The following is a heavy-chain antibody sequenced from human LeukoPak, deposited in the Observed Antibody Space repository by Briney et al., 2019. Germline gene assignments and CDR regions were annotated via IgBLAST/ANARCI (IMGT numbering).Heavy chain of an antibody. CDR3: ARDSRRLHSSSWYLRSPPYYYYGMDV. CDR2: IYTSGST. Sequence: SETLSLTCTVSGGSISSYYWSWIRQPAGKGLEWIGRIYTSGSTNYNPSLKSRVTMSVDTSKNQFSLKLSSVTAADTAVYYCARDSRRLHSSSWYLRSPPYYYYGMDVWGQGTTVTVSS. J-gene: IGHJ6*02. V-gene: IGHV4-4*07. D-gene: IGHD6-13*01. CDR1: GGSISSYY.